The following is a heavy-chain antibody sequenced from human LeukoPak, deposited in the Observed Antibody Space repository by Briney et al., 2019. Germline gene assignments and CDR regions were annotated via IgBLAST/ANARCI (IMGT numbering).Heavy chain of an antibody. Sequence: GGSLRLSCAASGFTVSSNYMSWVRQAPGKGLEWVSVIYSGGSTYYADSVKGRFTISRDNSKNTLYLQMNSLRAEDTAVYSCTRTRGCSSTSCYADYWGQGTLVTVSS. CDR3: TRTRGCSSTSCYADY. J-gene: IGHJ4*02. D-gene: IGHD2-2*01. CDR1: GFTVSSNY. V-gene: IGHV3-53*01. CDR2: IYSGGST.